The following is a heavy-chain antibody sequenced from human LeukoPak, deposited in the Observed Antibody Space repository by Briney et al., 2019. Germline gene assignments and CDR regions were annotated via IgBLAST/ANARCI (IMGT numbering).Heavy chain of an antibody. V-gene: IGHV4-59*01. Sequence: PSETLSLTCTVSGGSISSYYWNWIRQPPGKGLEYIGYIFYSGRTNYNPSLKSRVTLSVDTSKNWFSLRLTSVTAADTAVYYCARSDGYNYPSFDYWGQGTLVTVSS. CDR2: IFYSGRT. CDR1: GGSISSYY. J-gene: IGHJ4*02. CDR3: ARSDGYNYPSFDY. D-gene: IGHD5-24*01.